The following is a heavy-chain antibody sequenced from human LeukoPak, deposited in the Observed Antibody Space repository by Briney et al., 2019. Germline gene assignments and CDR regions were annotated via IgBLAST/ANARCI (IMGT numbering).Heavy chain of an antibody. D-gene: IGHD3-22*01. CDR3: ARQWLIVGAFDI. J-gene: IGHJ3*02. Sequence: SETLSLTCAVSSYSISSGYYWGWIRQPPGKGLEWIGSFYHSGSTYYNPSLKSRVTISVDTSKNQFSLKLSSVTAADTAVYYCARQWLIVGAFDIWGQGTMVTVSS. V-gene: IGHV4-38-2*01. CDR1: SYSISSGYY. CDR2: FYHSGST.